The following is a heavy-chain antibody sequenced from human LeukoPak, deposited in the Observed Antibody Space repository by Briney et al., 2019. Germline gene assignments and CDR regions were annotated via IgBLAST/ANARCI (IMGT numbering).Heavy chain of an antibody. J-gene: IGHJ3*02. CDR3: ARDKGIVYAFDI. CDR2: IKQDGSEI. CDR1: GFTFSNYW. Sequence: GGSLRLSCAASGFTFSNYWMTWVRQAPGKGLEWVANIKQDGSEISYVDSVKGRFTISRDNAKNSLYLQMNNLRVEDTAVYYCARDKGIVYAFDIWGQGTMVTVSS. D-gene: IGHD1-26*01. V-gene: IGHV3-7*01.